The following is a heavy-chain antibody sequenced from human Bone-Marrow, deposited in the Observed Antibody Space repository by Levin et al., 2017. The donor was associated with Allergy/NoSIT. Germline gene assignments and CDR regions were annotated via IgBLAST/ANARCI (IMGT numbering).Heavy chain of an antibody. J-gene: IGHJ4*02. CDR3: ARREGSGSLDY. CDR1: GDSISNSNL. D-gene: IGHD3-10*01. CDR2: VSHTGNT. V-gene: IGHV4-28*01. Sequence: KPGGSLRLSCAVYGDSISNSNLWGWIRQPPGKGLEWIGYVSHTGNTYYNPSLKSRLTMSVDTSKNHFSLNLSSVTAVDTAVYYCARREGSGSLDYWGQGTLVTVSS.